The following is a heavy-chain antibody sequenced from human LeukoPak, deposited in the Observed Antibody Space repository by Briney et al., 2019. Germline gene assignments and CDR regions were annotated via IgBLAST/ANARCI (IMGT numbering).Heavy chain of an antibody. CDR2: IYYSGST. CDR3: ARAAVAGKNDFDY. Sequence: SETLSLTCTVSGGSISSSSYYWGWIRQPPGKGLEWIGSIYYSGSTYYNPSLKSRVTISVDTSKNQFSLKLSSVTAADTAVYYCARAAVAGKNDFDYWGQGTLVTVSS. D-gene: IGHD6-19*01. J-gene: IGHJ4*02. CDR1: GGSISSSSYY. V-gene: IGHV4-39*01.